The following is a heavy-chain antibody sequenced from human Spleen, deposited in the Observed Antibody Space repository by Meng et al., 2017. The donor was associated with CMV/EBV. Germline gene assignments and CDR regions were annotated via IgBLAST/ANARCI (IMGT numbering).Heavy chain of an antibody. J-gene: IGHJ5*01. V-gene: IGHV2-5*02. CDR1: TRGGG. CDR3: AHSPYDYIWGNYRRNWFDS. CDR2: IYWDDDK. Sequence: TRGGGVGWIRQPPGKALEWLALIYWDDDKRYSPSLKSRLTITKDTSKNQVVLTMTNMDPVDTATYYCAHSPYDYIWGNYRRNWFDSWGQGTLVTVSS. D-gene: IGHD3-16*02.